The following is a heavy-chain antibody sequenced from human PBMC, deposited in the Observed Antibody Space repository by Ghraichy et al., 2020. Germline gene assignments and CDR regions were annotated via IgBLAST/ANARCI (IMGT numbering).Heavy chain of an antibody. Sequence: SQTLSLTCAVSGYSISSGYYWGWIRQPPGKGLEWIGSIYHSGSTYYNPSLKSRVTISVDTSKNQFSLKLSSVTAADTAVYYCARDIGPDSVAGYDSSGYYEGYFDYWGQGTLVTVSS. CDR3: ARDIGPDSVAGYDSSGYYEGYFDY. D-gene: IGHD3-22*01. CDR1: GYSISSGYY. CDR2: IYHSGST. J-gene: IGHJ4*02. V-gene: IGHV4-38-2*02.